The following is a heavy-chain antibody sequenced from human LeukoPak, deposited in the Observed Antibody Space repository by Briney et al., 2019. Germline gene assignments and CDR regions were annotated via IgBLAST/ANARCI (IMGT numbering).Heavy chain of an antibody. Sequence: GGSLRLSCAASGFTFSSYSVNWVRQAPGKGREWVSSISSSSSYIYYADSVKGRFTISRDNAKNSLYLQMNSLRAEDTAVYYCARVKGMVRGVFLYDTKDAFDIWGQGTMVTVSS. CDR1: GFTFSSYS. D-gene: IGHD3-10*01. CDR2: ISSSSSYI. V-gene: IGHV3-21*01. J-gene: IGHJ3*02. CDR3: ARVKGMVRGVFLYDTKDAFDI.